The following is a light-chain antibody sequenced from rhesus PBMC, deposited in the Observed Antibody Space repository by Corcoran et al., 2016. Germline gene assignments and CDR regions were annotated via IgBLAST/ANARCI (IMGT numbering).Light chain of an antibody. J-gene: IGKJ1*01. V-gene: IGKV1-21*01. CDR2: SAS. CDR3: QQYNSAPWT. CDR1: QGISSW. Sequence: DIQMTQSPSSLSASVGDRVTITCRASQGISSWLAWYQQKPGKDPKLLSYSASRLQSGVPSRFSGRGAGTDFTLTISSLQPEDFATYYCQQYNSAPWTFGQGTKVEI.